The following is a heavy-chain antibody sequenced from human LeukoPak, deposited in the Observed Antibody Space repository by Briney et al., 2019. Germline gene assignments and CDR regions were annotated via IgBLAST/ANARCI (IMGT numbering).Heavy chain of an antibody. CDR2: ISYDGSNK. D-gene: IGHD3-10*01. V-gene: IGHV3-30*04. J-gene: IGHJ1*01. CDR1: GFTFSSYA. Sequence: GRSLRLSCAASGFTFSSYAMHWVRRAPGKGLEWVAVISYDGSNKYYADSVKGRFTISRDNTKNTLYLQMNSLRAEDTAVYYCARSALTMVRGVFQHWGQGTLVTVSS. CDR3: ARSALTMVRGVFQH.